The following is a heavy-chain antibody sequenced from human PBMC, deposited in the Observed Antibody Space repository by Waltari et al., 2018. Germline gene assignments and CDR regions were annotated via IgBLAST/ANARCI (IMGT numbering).Heavy chain of an antibody. V-gene: IGHV1-2*02. CDR3: AREFVVVVAATPFDP. CDR2: INPNSGGT. CDR1: GSTFTAHY. Sequence: QVQLVQSGAEVKKPGASVKVSCKAPGSTFTAHYLHWVRQAPGQGLEWMGWINPNSGGTNYAQKFQGRVTMTRDTSISTAYMELSRLRSDDTAVYYCAREFVVVVAATPFDPWGQGTLVTVSS. J-gene: IGHJ5*02. D-gene: IGHD2-15*01.